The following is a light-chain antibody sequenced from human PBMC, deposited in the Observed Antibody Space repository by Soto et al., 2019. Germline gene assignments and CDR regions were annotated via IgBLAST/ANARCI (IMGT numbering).Light chain of an antibody. CDR3: GTWDSSLNVYV. CDR1: SSNIGSNT. Sequence: QSALPQPPSASGTPGQRVTISCSGSSSNIGSNTVSWYQQFPGTAPKLLIYDNNKRPSGIPDRFSGSKSGTSATLAITGLQTGDEGDYSCGTWDSSLNVYVFGAGTKVTVL. V-gene: IGLV1-51*01. CDR2: DNN. J-gene: IGLJ1*01.